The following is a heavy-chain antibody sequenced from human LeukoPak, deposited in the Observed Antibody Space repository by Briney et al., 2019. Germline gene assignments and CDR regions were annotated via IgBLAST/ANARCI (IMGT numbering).Heavy chain of an antibody. J-gene: IGHJ4*02. CDR1: GGSISSSSYY. CDR2: IYYSGST. V-gene: IGHV4-39*07. Sequence: SETLSLTCTVSGGSISSSSYYWGWIRQPPGKGLEWIGSIYYSGSTYYNPSLKSRVTISVDTSKNQFSLKLSSVTAADTAVYYCARISYGRYYFDYWGQGTLVTVSS. D-gene: IGHD5-18*01. CDR3: ARISYGRYYFDY.